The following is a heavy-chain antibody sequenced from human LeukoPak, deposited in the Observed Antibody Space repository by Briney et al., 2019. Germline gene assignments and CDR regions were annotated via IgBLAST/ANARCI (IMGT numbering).Heavy chain of an antibody. V-gene: IGHV1-69*13. D-gene: IGHD3-10*01. J-gene: IGHJ4*02. CDR2: IIPIFGTA. CDR1: GGTFSSYA. Sequence: ASVKVSCKASGGTFSSYAISWVRQAPGQGLEWMGGIIPIFGTANYAQKFQGRVTITADESTSTAYMELSSLRSEDAAVYYCARRDYYGSGVDYWGQGTLVTVSS. CDR3: ARRDYYGSGVDY.